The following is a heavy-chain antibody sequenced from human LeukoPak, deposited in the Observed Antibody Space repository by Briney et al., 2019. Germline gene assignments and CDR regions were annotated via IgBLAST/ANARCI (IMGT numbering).Heavy chain of an antibody. CDR3: AKAMLRIAAAGKVHFDY. V-gene: IGHV3-23*01. Sequence: GGSLRLSCVASGFTFSSYAMSWVRQAPGKGLEWVSAISGSGGSTYYADSVKGRLTISRDNSKNTLYLQMNSLRAEDTAVYYCAKAMLRIAAAGKVHFDYWGQGTLVTVSS. J-gene: IGHJ4*02. CDR2: ISGSGGST. D-gene: IGHD6-13*01. CDR1: GFTFSSYA.